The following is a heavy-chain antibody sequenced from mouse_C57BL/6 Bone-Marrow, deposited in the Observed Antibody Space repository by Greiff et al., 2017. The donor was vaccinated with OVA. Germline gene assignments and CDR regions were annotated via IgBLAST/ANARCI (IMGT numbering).Heavy chain of an antibody. CDR1: GYTFTSYW. D-gene: IGHD1-1*01. V-gene: IGHV1-74*01. CDR3: AIPITTV. Sequence: QVQLQQSGAELVTPVASVKISCKSSGYTFTSYWMHWVQQRPGHGLAWIGRIHPSDSDTNYNQKFKGKATLTVDKSSSTAYMQLSSLTSEDSAVYYCAIPITTVWGQGTTLTVSS. J-gene: IGHJ2*01. CDR2: IHPSDSDT.